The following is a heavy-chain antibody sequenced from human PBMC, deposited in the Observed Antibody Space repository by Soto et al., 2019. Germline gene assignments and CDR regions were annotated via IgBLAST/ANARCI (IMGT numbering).Heavy chain of an antibody. Sequence: PSETLSLTCAVSGGSIASGAFSLSWIRQPPGKGLEWIGYVTHSGTAYSIPSLNGRLTLSVDSSQSQFSLKLTSVTAADSAFYYCSRIHWAQSRFDYWGRGILVTVSS. V-gene: IGHV4-30-2*01. CDR2: VTHSGTA. CDR1: GGSIASGAFS. CDR3: SRIHWAQSRFDY. J-gene: IGHJ4*02. D-gene: IGHD3-16*01.